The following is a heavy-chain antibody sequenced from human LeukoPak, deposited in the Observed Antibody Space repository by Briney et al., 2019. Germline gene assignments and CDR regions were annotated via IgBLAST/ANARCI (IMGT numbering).Heavy chain of an antibody. CDR1: GFTFSAFA. Sequence: GGSLRLSCAASGFTFSAFAMSWVRQAPGKGLQWVSAISATGGTTYYADSVKGRFASSRDNSKNVLYLQLSSLRAEDTAIYYCAKGKQTAFLDWFDPWGQGTLVTVSS. D-gene: IGHD2-21*02. CDR2: ISATGGTT. V-gene: IGHV3-23*01. J-gene: IGHJ5*02. CDR3: AKGKQTAFLDWFDP.